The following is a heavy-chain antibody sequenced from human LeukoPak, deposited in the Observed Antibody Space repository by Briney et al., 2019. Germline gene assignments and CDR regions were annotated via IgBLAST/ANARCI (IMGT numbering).Heavy chain of an antibody. CDR1: GGSFNGYY. CDR3: ARDLVVPAAMGANWFDP. CDR2: INHSGST. V-gene: IGHV4-34*01. D-gene: IGHD2-2*01. Sequence: SETLSLTCAVYGGSFNGYYWSWIRQPPGKGLEWIGEINHSGSTNYNPSLKSRVTISVDTSKNQFSLKLSSVTAADTAVYYCARDLVVPAAMGANWFDPWGQGTLVTVSS. J-gene: IGHJ5*02.